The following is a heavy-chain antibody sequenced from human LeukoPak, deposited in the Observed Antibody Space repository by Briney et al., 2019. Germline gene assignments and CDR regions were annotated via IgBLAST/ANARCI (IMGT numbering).Heavy chain of an antibody. D-gene: IGHD1-7*01. CDR1: GFTFSTYW. J-gene: IGHJ4*02. CDR2: IKQDGSEK. CDR3: ARSITGTTGCVDY. V-gene: IGHV3-7*01. Sequence: GGSLRLSCAASGFTFSTYWMTWVRQAPGKGPEWVANIKQDGSEKYYVDSVKGRFTISRDNAKNALYLQMNSLRAEDTAVYYCARSITGTTGCVDYWGQGTLVTVSS.